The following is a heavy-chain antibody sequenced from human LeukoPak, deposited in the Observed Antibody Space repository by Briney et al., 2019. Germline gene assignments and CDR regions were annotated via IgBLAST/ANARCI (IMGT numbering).Heavy chain of an antibody. CDR2: IYPGDSDT. V-gene: IGHV5-51*01. CDR3: ARRASSWWFDY. Sequence: GESLKISCKGSGYSFASYWIGWVRQMPGKGLEWMGIIYPGDSDTRYSPSFQGQVTILADKSISTAYLKWSSLKASDTAIYYCARRASSWWFDYWGQGTLVTVSS. D-gene: IGHD6-13*01. CDR1: GYSFASYW. J-gene: IGHJ4*02.